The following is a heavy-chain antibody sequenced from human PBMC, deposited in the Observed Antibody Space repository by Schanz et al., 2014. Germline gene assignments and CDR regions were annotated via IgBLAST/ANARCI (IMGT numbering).Heavy chain of an antibody. CDR3: AKGPYYYYYMDV. CDR2: ISGSGAST. J-gene: IGHJ6*03. Sequence: QVHLLESGGGLVEPGGSLRLSCAASGFSFSDYYMSWIRQAPGKGLEWVSGISGSGASTYYADSVKGRFTISGDSSKYTVYLQMNSLRADDTAVYYCAKGPYYYYYMDVWGNGTTVTVSS. V-gene: IGHV3-11*04. CDR1: GFSFSDYY.